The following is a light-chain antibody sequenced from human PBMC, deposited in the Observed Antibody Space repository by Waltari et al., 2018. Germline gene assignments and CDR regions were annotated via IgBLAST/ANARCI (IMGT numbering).Light chain of an antibody. Sequence: SALTKPASVSGSLGQSITISCSGSTSDVGSGNLVSWYQQFPGTVPKLIIYEVTKRPSGVSSRFSGSKSGNMASLTISGLQPEDEADYYCCSYRIGSTPGVFGGGTKVTVL. CDR3: CSYRIGSTPGV. CDR2: EVT. V-gene: IGLV2-23*02. J-gene: IGLJ3*02. CDR1: TSDVGSGNL.